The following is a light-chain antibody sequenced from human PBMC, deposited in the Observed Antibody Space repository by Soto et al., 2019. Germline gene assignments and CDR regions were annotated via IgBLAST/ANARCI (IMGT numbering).Light chain of an antibody. CDR1: QSVNSLY. CDR2: GAS. CDR3: QYCSGSQT. J-gene: IGKJ4*01. Sequence: LVLTQSPGTLSLSPGAGATLSCRASQSVNSLYFAWYQQKPGQAPRLLIYGASSRATGIPDRFSGSGAGTDVTLTSSRLEREDFAAYYCQYCSGSQTFGGGTKVEIK. V-gene: IGKV3-20*01.